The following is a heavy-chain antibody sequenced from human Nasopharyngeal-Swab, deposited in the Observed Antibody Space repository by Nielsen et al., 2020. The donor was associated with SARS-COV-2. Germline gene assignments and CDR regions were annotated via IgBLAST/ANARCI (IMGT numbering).Heavy chain of an antibody. J-gene: IGHJ6*02. V-gene: IGHV3-30-3*01. CDR3: ARDQGSSWYTYYYYYGMGV. CDR2: ISYDGSKK. Sequence: GGSLRLSFAASGFTFSSYAMHWVRQAPGKGLEWVAVISYDGSKKYYADSVKGRFTISRDNSKNTLYLQMNSLRAEDTAVYYCARDQGSSWYTYYYYYGMGVWGQGTTVTVSS. CDR1: GFTFSSYA. D-gene: IGHD6-13*01.